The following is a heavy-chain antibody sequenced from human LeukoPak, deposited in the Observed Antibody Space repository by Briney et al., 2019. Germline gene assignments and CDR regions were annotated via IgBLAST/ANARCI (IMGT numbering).Heavy chain of an antibody. Sequence: GESLKISCKGSGYSFTSYWIGWVRQMPGKGLEWMGIIYPGDSSDTRYSPSFQGQVTISADKSISTAYLQWSSLKASDTAMYYCARPYSSGWEDAFDIWGQGTMVTVSS. J-gene: IGHJ3*02. CDR1: GYSFTSYW. CDR2: IYPGDSSDT. CDR3: ARPYSSGWEDAFDI. V-gene: IGHV5-51*01. D-gene: IGHD6-19*01.